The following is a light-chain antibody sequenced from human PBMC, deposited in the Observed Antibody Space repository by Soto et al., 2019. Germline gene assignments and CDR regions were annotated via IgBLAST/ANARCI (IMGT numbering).Light chain of an antibody. V-gene: IGKV3-15*01. CDR2: GAS. Sequence: EIVMPQSPATLSVSPVERATLSCRASQSLSSNLAWYQQKPGQTPMHLIYGASTRATGIPARFSDSGSGTEFTRTISSLQSEDFAVYYCHQRQYWPPITFGQGTRM. CDR1: QSLSSN. CDR3: HQRQYWPPIT. J-gene: IGKJ5*01.